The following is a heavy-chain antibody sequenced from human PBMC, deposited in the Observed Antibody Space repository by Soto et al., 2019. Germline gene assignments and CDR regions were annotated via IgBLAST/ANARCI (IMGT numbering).Heavy chain of an antibody. Sequence: QVHLVQSGAEVKKPGSSVKVSCKASGGTFSNYAITWVRQAPGQGLEWLGRIIPIFGSVTFAQKFQGRITLTAXEXTTXVYMELSSLRSDDTAVYYCAKDGGKDGYFGNWFDPWGQGTQVTVSS. J-gene: IGHJ5*02. D-gene: IGHD5-12*01. CDR1: GGTFSNYA. V-gene: IGHV1-69*15. CDR3: AKDGGKDGYFGNWFDP. CDR2: IIPIFGSV.